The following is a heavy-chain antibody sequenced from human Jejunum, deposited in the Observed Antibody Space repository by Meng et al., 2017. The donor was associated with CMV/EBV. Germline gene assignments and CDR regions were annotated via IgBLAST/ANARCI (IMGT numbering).Heavy chain of an antibody. CDR2: ISHDGSST. CDR1: GFTFTTW. CDR3: ARGPDHSSRWYGLDS. Sequence: GFTFTTWMHWVRQAPGEGLAWVARISHDGSSTTYADSVKGRFTLSRDNAKNTLFLQMNSLRVEDTAVYFCARGPDHSSRWYGLDSWGQGTLVTVSS. J-gene: IGHJ4*02. V-gene: IGHV3-74*01. D-gene: IGHD6-13*01.